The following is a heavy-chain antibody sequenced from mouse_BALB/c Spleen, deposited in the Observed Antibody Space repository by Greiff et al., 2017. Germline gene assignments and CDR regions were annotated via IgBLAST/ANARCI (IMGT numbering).Heavy chain of an antibody. D-gene: IGHD1-2*01. CDR2: ILPGSGST. V-gene: IGHV1-9*01. CDR3: ASTPPYDGHAMDY. J-gene: IGHJ4*01. CDR1: GYTFSSYW. Sequence: VQLQQSGAELMKPGASVKISCKATGYTFSSYWIEWVKQRPGHGLEWIGEILPGSGSTNYNEKFKGKATFTADTSSTTDYMQLSSLTSEDSAVYYGASTPPYDGHAMDYWGQGTSVTVSS.